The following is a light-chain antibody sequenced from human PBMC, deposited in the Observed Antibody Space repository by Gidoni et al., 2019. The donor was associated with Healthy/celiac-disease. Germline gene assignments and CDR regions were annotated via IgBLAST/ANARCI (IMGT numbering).Light chain of an antibody. V-gene: IGKV4-1*01. J-gene: IGKJ2*01. CDR2: WAS. Sequence: DIVMTQSPDSLAVSLGERATINCKSSQSVLYSSNNKNYLAWYQQKPGQPPKLLIYWASTRESGVPDRFSGSGSGTDFTFTISSLQAEDVAVYYCQQYYSTPLYTFXQXTKLXIK. CDR1: QSVLYSSNNKNY. CDR3: QQYYSTPLYT.